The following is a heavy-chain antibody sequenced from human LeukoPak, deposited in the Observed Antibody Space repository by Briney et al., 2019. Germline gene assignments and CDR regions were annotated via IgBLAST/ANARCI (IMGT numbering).Heavy chain of an antibody. V-gene: IGHV3-48*02. CDR3: ASSGSYRFDY. CDR2: ITASGTAM. J-gene: IGHJ4*02. CDR1: GFTFSSYS. Sequence: GGSLRLSCAASGFTFSSYSMNWVRQAPGKGLEWVSHITASGTAMFYADSVKGRFTISRGNAKNSLYLQMNSLRDEDTAVYYCASSGSYRFDYWGQGTLVTVSS. D-gene: IGHD1-26*01.